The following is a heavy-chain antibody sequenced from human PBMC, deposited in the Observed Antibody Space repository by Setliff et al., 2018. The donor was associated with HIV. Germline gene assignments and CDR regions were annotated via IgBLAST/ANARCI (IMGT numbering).Heavy chain of an antibody. D-gene: IGHD3-10*01. CDR3: ARPVGFRSGSSHWALDI. V-gene: IGHV5-51*01. CDR1: GYSFANYW. J-gene: IGHJ3*02. CDR2: IYPGDSDT. Sequence: PGESLTISCEGSGYSFANYWIGWVRQMPGKGLEWMGIIYPGDSDTRYSPSFQGQVAISADKSISTTYLQWSSLKASDTAMYYCARPVGFRSGSSHWALDIWGQGTKVTVSS.